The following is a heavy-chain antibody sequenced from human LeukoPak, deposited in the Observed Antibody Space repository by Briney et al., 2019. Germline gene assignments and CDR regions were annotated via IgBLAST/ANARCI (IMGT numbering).Heavy chain of an antibody. CDR1: GFTVSAYS. CDR3: ARVATGIIDY. V-gene: IGHV3-11*04. Sequence: GGSLRLSCAASGFTVSAYSMGWVRQAPGKGLEWVSYISSSGSTIYYADSVKGRFTISRDNAKNSLYLQMNSLRAEDTAVYYCARVATGIIDYWGQGTLVTVSS. D-gene: IGHD2-21*02. CDR2: ISSSGSTI. J-gene: IGHJ4*02.